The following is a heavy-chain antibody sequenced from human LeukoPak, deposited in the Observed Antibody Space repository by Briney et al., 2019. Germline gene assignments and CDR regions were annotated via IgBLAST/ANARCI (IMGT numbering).Heavy chain of an antibody. Sequence: GDSLKISCKGSGYIFTSYWIGWVRQMPGKGLEWMGIIYPGDSDTRYSPSFQGQVTISADKSISTAYLQWSSLKASDTAMYYCARRDSSGYYYSGAGYRAFDIWGQGTMVTVSS. D-gene: IGHD3-22*01. CDR1: GYIFTSYW. CDR3: ARRDSSGYYYSGAGYRAFDI. J-gene: IGHJ3*02. V-gene: IGHV5-51*01. CDR2: IYPGDSDT.